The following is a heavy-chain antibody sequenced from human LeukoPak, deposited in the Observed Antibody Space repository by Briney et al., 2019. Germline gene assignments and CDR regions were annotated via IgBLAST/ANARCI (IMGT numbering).Heavy chain of an antibody. Sequence: GESLKISCKGSGYSFTSYWIGWVRQAPGQGLEWMGWISAYNGNTNYAQKLQGRVTMTTDTSTSTAYMELRSLRSDDTAVYYCARDTAHMYYDILTDQYWDDYFDYWGQGTLVTVSS. D-gene: IGHD3-9*01. CDR3: ARDTAHMYYDILTDQYWDDYFDY. J-gene: IGHJ4*02. V-gene: IGHV1-18*04. CDR2: ISAYNGNT. CDR1: GYSFTSYW.